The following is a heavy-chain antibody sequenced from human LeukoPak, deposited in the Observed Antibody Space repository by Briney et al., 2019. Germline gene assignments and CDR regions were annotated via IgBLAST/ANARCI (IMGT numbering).Heavy chain of an antibody. V-gene: IGHV4-34*01. CDR1: GGSFSGYY. J-gene: IGHJ4*02. CDR2: INHSGST. CDR3: ASVGYPIAAHTFDY. D-gene: IGHD6-6*01. Sequence: SETLSLTCAVYGGSFSGYYWSWIRQPPRKGLEWIGEINHSGSTNYNPSLKSRVTISVDTSKNQFSLKPSSVTAADTAVYYCASVGYPIAAHTFDYWGQGTLVTVSS.